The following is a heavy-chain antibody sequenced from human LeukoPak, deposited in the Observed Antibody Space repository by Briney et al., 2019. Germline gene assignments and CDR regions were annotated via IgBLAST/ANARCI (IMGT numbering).Heavy chain of an antibody. Sequence: GASVKVSCKASGYTFTSYGISWVRQAPGQGLEWTGWISAYNGNTNYAQKLQGRVTMTTDTSTSTAYMELRSLRSDDTAVYYCASGYSAVGYCSGGSCYSAFDIWGQGTMVTVSS. V-gene: IGHV1-18*01. D-gene: IGHD2-15*01. CDR1: GYTFTSYG. CDR2: ISAYNGNT. CDR3: ASGYSAVGYCSGGSCYSAFDI. J-gene: IGHJ3*02.